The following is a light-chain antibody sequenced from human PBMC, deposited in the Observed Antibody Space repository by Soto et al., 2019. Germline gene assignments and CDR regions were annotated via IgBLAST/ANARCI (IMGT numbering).Light chain of an antibody. Sequence: QPVLTQSPSASASLGASVKLTCTLSSGHSSYAIAWHQQQPEKGPRYLMKLNSDGRHSKGDGIPDRFSGSSSGAERYLTISSLQSEDEADYYCQTWGTGIQLFGGGTKVTVL. CDR3: QTWGTGIQL. V-gene: IGLV4-69*01. J-gene: IGLJ2*01. CDR1: SGHSSYA. CDR2: LNSDGRH.